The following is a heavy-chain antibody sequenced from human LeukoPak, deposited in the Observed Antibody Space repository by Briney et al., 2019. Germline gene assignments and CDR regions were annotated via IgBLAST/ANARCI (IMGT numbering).Heavy chain of an antibody. CDR3: ARVRGGYCSSTSCSLGFGAFDI. CDR2: IKQDGSEK. J-gene: IGHJ3*02. CDR1: GFTLSSYW. D-gene: IGHD2-2*01. V-gene: IGHV3-7*03. Sequence: GGSLRLSCAASGFTLSSYWMTWVSQTPGKGLEWVANIKQDGSEKDYVDSVKGRFTISRDNAKNSLYLQMNSLRAEDTAVYYCARVRGGYCSSTSCSLGFGAFDIWGQGTMVTVSS.